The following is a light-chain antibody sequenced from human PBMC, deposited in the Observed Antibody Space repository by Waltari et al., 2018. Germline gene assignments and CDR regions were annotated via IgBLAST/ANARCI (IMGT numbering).Light chain of an antibody. CDR2: DVD. V-gene: IGKV3-11*01. Sequence: EIVLTQSPATLSVSPGERATVSCRASQNVSIFLAWYQHKPGQAPRLLIYDVDNRATGIPPRFSGSGSGTDFTLTISWFESEDSAVYSCQQRSIWPPITFGQGTRLEIK. J-gene: IGKJ5*01. CDR1: QNVSIF. CDR3: QQRSIWPPIT.